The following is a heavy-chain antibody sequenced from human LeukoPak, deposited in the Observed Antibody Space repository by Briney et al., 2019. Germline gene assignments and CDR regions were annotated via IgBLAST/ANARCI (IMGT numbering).Heavy chain of an antibody. CDR3: ARLGSGWFHFDY. D-gene: IGHD6-19*01. CDR2: ISPNSGAT. V-gene: IGHV1-2*02. J-gene: IGHJ4*02. CDR1: GYTFTAYY. Sequence: ASVKVSRKASGYTFTAYYIHWVRQAPGQGLEWLGWISPNSGATKSAQKFQGRVTMTSDTSISTAYMELSRLTSDDTAVYYCARLGSGWFHFDYWGQGTLVTVSS.